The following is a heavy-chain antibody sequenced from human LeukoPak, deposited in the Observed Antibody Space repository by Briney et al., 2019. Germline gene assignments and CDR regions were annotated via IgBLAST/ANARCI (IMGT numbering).Heavy chain of an antibody. Sequence: GGSLRLSCTASGFTARSNYMSWVRQYPRKGLQWFSIMYSGGSTDYADSVKGRFIISRDHSKNTLYLQMNSLRAEDTAVYYCARDRYCSGGSCYGDAFDLWGQGTMVTVSS. CDR2: MYSGGST. D-gene: IGHD2-15*01. J-gene: IGHJ3*01. CDR1: GFTARSNY. V-gene: IGHV3-53*01. CDR3: ARDRYCSGGSCYGDAFDL.